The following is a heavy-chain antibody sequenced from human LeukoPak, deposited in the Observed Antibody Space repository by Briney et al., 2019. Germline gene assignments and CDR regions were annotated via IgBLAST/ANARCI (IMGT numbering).Heavy chain of an antibody. D-gene: IGHD6-19*01. Sequence: PGGSLRLSCAASGFTFSDYYMSWTRQVPGKGLEWVSYISGSSSYTNYADSVKGRFTISRDNANNSLYLQMNSLRAEDTAVYYCTRITVVAGNTYLADYWGQGTLVTVSS. CDR2: ISGSSSYT. CDR1: GFTFSDYY. J-gene: IGHJ4*02. CDR3: TRITVVAGNTYLADY. V-gene: IGHV3-11*03.